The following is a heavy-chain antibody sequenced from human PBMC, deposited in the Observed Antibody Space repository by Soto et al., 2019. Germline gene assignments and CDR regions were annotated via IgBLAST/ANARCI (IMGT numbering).Heavy chain of an antibody. Sequence: GGSLRLSCAASGFTFSSYGMHWVRQAPGKGLEWVAVISYDGSNKYYADSVKGRFTISRDNSKNTLYLQMNSLRAEDTAVYYCAKSYDSSGYDAFDIWGQGTIVTVSS. D-gene: IGHD3-22*01. CDR1: GFTFSSYG. CDR3: AKSYDSSGYDAFDI. V-gene: IGHV3-30*18. CDR2: ISYDGSNK. J-gene: IGHJ3*02.